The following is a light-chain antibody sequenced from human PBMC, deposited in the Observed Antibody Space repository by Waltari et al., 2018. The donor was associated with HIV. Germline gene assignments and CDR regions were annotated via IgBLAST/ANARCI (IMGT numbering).Light chain of an antibody. CDR3: HLYDNLPPT. V-gene: IGKV1-33*01. Sequence: DIQMTQSPSSLSASVGDRVTITCQASQDISNHLNWYQQKPGKAPKFLIYDVSNLEIGVPSRFSGSGSGTDFTFTISSLQPEDIATYYCHLYDNLPPTFGPGTKVDIK. J-gene: IGKJ3*01. CDR2: DVS. CDR1: QDISNH.